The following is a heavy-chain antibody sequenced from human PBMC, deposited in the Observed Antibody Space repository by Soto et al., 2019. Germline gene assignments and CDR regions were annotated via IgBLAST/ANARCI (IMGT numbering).Heavy chain of an antibody. CDR1: GGSISSGGYS. CDR2: IYHSGST. CDR3: ARDGWGIYNWAWCAFDI. J-gene: IGHJ3*02. D-gene: IGHD1-20*01. Sequence: QLQLQESGSGLVKPSQTLSLTCAVSGGSISSGGYSWIWILQPPGKGLEWIGYIYHSGSTYYNPYLKIRVTRSVDRAKNEFSLKLRALTAADTAVYYCARDGWGIYNWAWCAFDISCEGAMVTVSS. V-gene: IGHV4-30-2*01.